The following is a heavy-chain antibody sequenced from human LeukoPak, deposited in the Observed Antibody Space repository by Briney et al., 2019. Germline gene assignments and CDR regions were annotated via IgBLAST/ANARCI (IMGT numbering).Heavy chain of an antibody. V-gene: IGHV4-39*01. CDR2: IYYSGST. CDR1: GGSISSSYYY. D-gene: IGHD5-24*01. Sequence: SETLSLTCTVSGGSISSSYYYWGWIRQPPGKGLEWIGSIYYSGSTYYNPSLKSRVTISVDTSKNQFSLKLRSVTAADTAVYYCARGGRVSRDGYNARDYWGQGTLVTVSS. CDR3: ARGGRVSRDGYNARDY. J-gene: IGHJ4*02.